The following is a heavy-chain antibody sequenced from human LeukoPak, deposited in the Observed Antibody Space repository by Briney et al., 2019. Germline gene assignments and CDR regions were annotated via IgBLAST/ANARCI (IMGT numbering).Heavy chain of an antibody. J-gene: IGHJ4*03. Sequence: GESLKISCKGSGYSFTSYWISWVRQMPEKGLEWMGRIDPSDSYTNYSPSFQGHVTISAYKSISTAYLQWSSLKASDTAMYYCARPPRTGRPGIYQHRGQGNLVTVSS. V-gene: IGHV5-10-1*01. D-gene: IGHD6-13*01. CDR3: ARPPRTGRPGIYQH. CDR2: IDPSDSYT. CDR1: GYSFTSYW.